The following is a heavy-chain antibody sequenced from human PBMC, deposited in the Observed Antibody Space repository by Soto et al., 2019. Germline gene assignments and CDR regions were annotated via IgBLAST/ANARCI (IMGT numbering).Heavy chain of an antibody. CDR3: VSDRGYGHASVPYS. J-gene: IGHJ4*02. CDR2: ISYDGGLQ. V-gene: IGHV3-30*03. CDR1: GFTFTSYG. Sequence: QAHLVESGGGVVQPGRSLRLSCAASGFTFTSYGMHWVRQAPGTRLEWVAVISYDGGLQHYADSVKGRFTISRDNSKNMVLVQINSLRAEDTAVYYCVSDRGYGHASVPYSWGQGTLVSVSS. D-gene: IGHD5-18*01.